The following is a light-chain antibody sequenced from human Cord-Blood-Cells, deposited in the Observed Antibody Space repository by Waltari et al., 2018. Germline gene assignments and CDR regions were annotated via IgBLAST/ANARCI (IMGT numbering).Light chain of an antibody. CDR3: CSYAGSYTWV. V-gene: IGLV2-11*01. CDR1: SSNVGGYNY. J-gene: IGLJ3*02. CDR2: AAS. Sequence: QSALTQPRSVSGSPGQSVTIPCPGTSSNVGGYNYVSWYQQHPGKAPKLMIYAASKRPSGVPDRFSGSKSGNTASLTISGLQAEDEADYYCCSYAGSYTWVFGGGTKLTVL.